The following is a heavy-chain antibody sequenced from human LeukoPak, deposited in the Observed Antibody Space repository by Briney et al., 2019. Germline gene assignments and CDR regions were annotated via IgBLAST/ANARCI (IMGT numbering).Heavy chain of an antibody. D-gene: IGHD3-9*01. V-gene: IGHV1-2*02. Sequence: ASVKVSCKASGYTFTGYYMHWVRQAPGQGLEWMGWIKPNSGGTNYAQKFQGRVTMTRDTSISTGYMDLSRLRSDDTAVYYCARELYDTLTGYYNGLDYWGQGTLVTVSS. CDR1: GYTFTGYY. CDR2: IKPNSGGT. J-gene: IGHJ4*02. CDR3: ARELYDTLTGYYNGLDY.